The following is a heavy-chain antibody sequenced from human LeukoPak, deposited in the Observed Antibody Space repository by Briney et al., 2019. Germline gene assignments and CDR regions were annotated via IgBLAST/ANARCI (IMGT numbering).Heavy chain of an antibody. CDR1: GFTFSSYE. Sequence: GGSLRLSCAASGFTFSSYEMNWVRQAPGKGLEWVSYISSSGSTIYYADSVKGRFTISRDNAKNSLCLQMNSLSVDDTAVYYCARSSAYAYGPWGQGTRVTVSS. CDR2: ISSSGSTI. D-gene: IGHD5-18*01. V-gene: IGHV3-48*03. CDR3: ARSSAYAYGP. J-gene: IGHJ5*02.